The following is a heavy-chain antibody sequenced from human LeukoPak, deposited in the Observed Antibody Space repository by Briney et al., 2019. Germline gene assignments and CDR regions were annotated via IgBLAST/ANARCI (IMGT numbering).Heavy chain of an antibody. CDR2: ISGSGGST. J-gene: IGHJ4*02. CDR3: AKEDTAMGY. CDR1: GITVSSNF. Sequence: PGGSLRLSCAASGITVSSNFMSWVRQAPGKGLEWVSGISGSGGSTYYADSVKGRFTISRDNSKNTLYLQMNSLRAEDTAVYYCAKEDTAMGYWGQGTLVTVSS. D-gene: IGHD5-18*01. V-gene: IGHV3-23*01.